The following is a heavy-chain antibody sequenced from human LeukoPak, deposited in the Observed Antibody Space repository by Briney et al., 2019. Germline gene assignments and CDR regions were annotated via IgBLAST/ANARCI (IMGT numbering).Heavy chain of an antibody. Sequence: GESLRISCKGSGYSFTSYWITWVHQLPGKGLELMGRIDPSDSYTNYSPSFQGHVTISVDKSISTAYLQWSSLKASDTAMYYCARRDRYSWYSFDYWGQGTLVTVSS. CDR2: IDPSDSYT. CDR3: ARRDRYSWYSFDY. J-gene: IGHJ4*02. V-gene: IGHV5-10-1*01. D-gene: IGHD6-13*01. CDR1: GYSFTSYW.